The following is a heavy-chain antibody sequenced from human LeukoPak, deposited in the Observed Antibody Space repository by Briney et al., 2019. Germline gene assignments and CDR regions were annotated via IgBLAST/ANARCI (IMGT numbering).Heavy chain of an antibody. J-gene: IGHJ1*01. V-gene: IGHV1-69-2*01. CDR1: GYTFTDYY. Sequence: VKVSCKASGYTFTDYYMHWGQQAPGKGLEWMGRVDPEDGETIYAEKFQGRVTIIADTSTDTAYMEPSSLRSEDTAVYYCATDPRCGGDCYSEGYWGQGTLVTVSS. CDR3: ATDPRCGGDCYSEGY. D-gene: IGHD2-21*02. CDR2: VDPEDGET.